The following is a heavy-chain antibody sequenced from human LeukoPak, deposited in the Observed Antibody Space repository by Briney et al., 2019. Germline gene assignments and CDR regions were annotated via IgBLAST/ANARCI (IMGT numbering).Heavy chain of an antibody. D-gene: IGHD3-10*01. Sequence: PSETLSLTCTVSGGSISSSSYYWGWIRQPPGKGLEWIGSIYYSGSTYYNPSLKSRVTISVDTSKNQFSLKLSSVTDADTAVYYCARQSVFGFGELFPFDPWGQGTLVTVSS. CDR3: ARQSVFGFGELFPFDP. V-gene: IGHV4-39*01. J-gene: IGHJ5*02. CDR2: IYYSGST. CDR1: GGSISSSSYY.